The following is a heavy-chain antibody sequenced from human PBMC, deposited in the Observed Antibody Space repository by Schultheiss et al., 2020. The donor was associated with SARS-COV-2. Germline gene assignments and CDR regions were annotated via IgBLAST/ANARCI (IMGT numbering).Heavy chain of an antibody. CDR2: IYTSGST. J-gene: IGHJ4*02. CDR1: GGSISSGSYY. CDR3: ARQTAYYYFDY. V-gene: IGHV4-61*02. D-gene: IGHD2-21*01. Sequence: SETLSLTCTVSGGSISSGSYYWSWIRQPAGKGLEWIGRIYTSGSTNYNPSLKSRVTMSVDTSRNQFSLNLSSVNAADTAVYYCARQTAYYYFDYWGQGTLVTVSS.